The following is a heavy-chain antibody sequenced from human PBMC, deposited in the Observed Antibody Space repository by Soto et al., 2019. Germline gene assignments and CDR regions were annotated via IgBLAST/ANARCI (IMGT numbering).Heavy chain of an antibody. CDR3: ARQRGGVVATIINYYYGMDV. Sequence: GESLKISCKRSGYSFTSYWIGWVRQMPGKGLEWMGIIYPGDSDTRYSPSFQGQVTISADKSISTAYLQWSSLKASDTAMYYCARQRGGVVATIINYYYGMDVWGQGTTVTVSS. D-gene: IGHD5-12*01. V-gene: IGHV5-51*01. J-gene: IGHJ6*02. CDR1: GYSFTSYW. CDR2: IYPGDSDT.